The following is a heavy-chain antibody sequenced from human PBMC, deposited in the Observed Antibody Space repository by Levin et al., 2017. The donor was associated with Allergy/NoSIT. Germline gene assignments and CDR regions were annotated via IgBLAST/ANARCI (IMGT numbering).Heavy chain of an antibody. J-gene: IGHJ5*02. CDR3: ARGAAAGRQRDNWFDP. V-gene: IGHV1-2*02. Sequence: GESLKISCKASGYTFTGYYMHWVRQAPGQGLEWMGWINPNSGGTNYAQKFQGRVTMTRDTSISTAYMELSRLRSDDTAVYYCARGAAAGRQRDNWFDPWGQGTLVTVSS. CDR1: GYTFTGYY. D-gene: IGHD6-13*01. CDR2: INPNSGGT.